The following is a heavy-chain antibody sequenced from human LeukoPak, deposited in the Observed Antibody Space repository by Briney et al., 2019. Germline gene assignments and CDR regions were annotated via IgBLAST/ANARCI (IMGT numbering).Heavy chain of an antibody. CDR3: AKVQISSLGADAFDI. V-gene: IGHV3-9*03. CDR2: ISWNSGSI. J-gene: IGHJ3*02. CDR1: GFTFDDYA. D-gene: IGHD6-6*01. Sequence: PGGSLRLSCAASGFTFDDYAMHWVRQAPGKGLEWVSGISWNSGSIGYADSVKGRFTISRDNAKNSLYLQMNSLRAEDMALYYCAKVQISSLGADAFDIWGQGTMVTVSS.